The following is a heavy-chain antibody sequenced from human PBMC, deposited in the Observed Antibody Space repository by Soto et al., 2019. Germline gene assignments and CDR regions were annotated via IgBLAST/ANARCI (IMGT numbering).Heavy chain of an antibody. D-gene: IGHD3-16*01. CDR2: IGLNSGTI. J-gene: IGHJ4*02. Sequence: EVQLVESGGGLGQPGGNRRLSWVASGFTFDSFARNWVGKAPGKGLEWLSYIGLNSGTIEYSDSVEGRFTISRDDGKSSLYLQMNSLRDEDTAVYFCARDHRWAFDYWGRGTLVTVTS. CDR1: GFTFDSFA. V-gene: IGHV3-48*02. CDR3: ARDHRWAFDY.